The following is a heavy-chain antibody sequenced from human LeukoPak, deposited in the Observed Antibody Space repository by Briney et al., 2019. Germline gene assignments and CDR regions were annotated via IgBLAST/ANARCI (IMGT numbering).Heavy chain of an antibody. D-gene: IGHD3-22*01. CDR1: GVSISSGGYY. CDR2: IYYSGST. J-gene: IGHJ4*02. V-gene: IGHV4-31*03. CDR3: ARLVYDSRGYYFDY. Sequence: SETLSLTCTVSGVSISSGGYYWSWIRQHPGKGLEWIGYIYYSGSTYYNPSLRSRVTISIDTSKNQFSLKLSSVTAADTAVYHCARLVYDSRGYYFDYWGQGTLVTVSS.